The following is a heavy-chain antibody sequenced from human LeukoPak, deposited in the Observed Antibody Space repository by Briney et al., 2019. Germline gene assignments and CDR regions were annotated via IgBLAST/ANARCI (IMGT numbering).Heavy chain of an antibody. CDR3: AREHDAGAAGDGTRYFDY. V-gene: IGHV4-59*12. CDR1: GGSISNNY. CDR2: IYYSGST. Sequence: PSETLSLTCTVSGGSISNNYWSWIRQPPGKGLEWIGYIYYSGSTYYNPSLKSRVTISVDTSKNQFSLKLSSVTAADTAVYYCAREHDAGAAGDGTRYFDYWGQGTLVTVSS. J-gene: IGHJ4*02. D-gene: IGHD4/OR15-4a*01.